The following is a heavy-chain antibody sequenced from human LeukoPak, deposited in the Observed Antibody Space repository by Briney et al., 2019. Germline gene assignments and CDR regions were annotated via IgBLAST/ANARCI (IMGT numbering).Heavy chain of an antibody. Sequence: GEPLKSSVKGSGYSFTNYRSGWVRQMPGKGLGGMGIIDPGDSDTRYSPSFPGHVTISANKSISTAYLQWGSLKASDTAMYYCARGSVGPNTAMVYWGQGTLVTVSS. CDR3: ARGSVGPNTAMVY. CDR1: GYSFTNYR. V-gene: IGHV5-51*01. CDR2: IDPGDSDT. J-gene: IGHJ4*02. D-gene: IGHD5-18*01.